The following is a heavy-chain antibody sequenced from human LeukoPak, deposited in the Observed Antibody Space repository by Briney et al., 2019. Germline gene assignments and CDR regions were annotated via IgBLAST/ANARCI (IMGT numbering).Heavy chain of an antibody. CDR1: GDSVSSNSAT. Sequence: QTLSLTSAISGDSVSSNSATSNWSRHSPSRSLGWLGRTYYRVKGYNDYVVSVKSRITITPDTSKNQFSLKLNSVTPEDTAVYYCARDEQLAQSRSFDYWGQGTLVTVSS. CDR2: TYYRVKGYN. CDR3: ARDEQLAQSRSFDY. V-gene: IGHV6-1*01. J-gene: IGHJ4*02. D-gene: IGHD6-13*01.